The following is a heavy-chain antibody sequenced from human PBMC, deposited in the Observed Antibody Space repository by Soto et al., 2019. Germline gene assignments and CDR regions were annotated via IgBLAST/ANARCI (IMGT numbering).Heavy chain of an antibody. J-gene: IGHJ4*02. V-gene: IGHV4-30-4*01. Sequence: QVQLQESGPGLVKPSQTLSLTCTVSGGSISSGDYYWSWIRQPPGKGLEWIGYIYYSGSTYYNPCPQSRVTISLDTSSNQFSLSLSSVTAADTAVYYCARIRQTTLTSPFDYWGQGTLVTVSS. D-gene: IGHD4-4*01. CDR3: ARIRQTTLTSPFDY. CDR2: IYYSGST. CDR1: GGSISSGDYY.